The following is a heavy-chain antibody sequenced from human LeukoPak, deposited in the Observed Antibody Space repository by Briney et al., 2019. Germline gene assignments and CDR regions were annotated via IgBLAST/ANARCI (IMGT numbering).Heavy chain of an antibody. CDR1: GGSFSGYY. Sequence: KPSETLSLTCAVYGGSFSGYYWSWIRQPPGKGLEWIGEINHSGSTNYNPSLKSRVTISVDTSKNQFSLQLSSVPAADTAVYYCARVGARVQNWFDPWGQGTLVTVSS. D-gene: IGHD1-26*01. V-gene: IGHV4-34*01. J-gene: IGHJ5*02. CDR2: INHSGST. CDR3: ARVGARVQNWFDP.